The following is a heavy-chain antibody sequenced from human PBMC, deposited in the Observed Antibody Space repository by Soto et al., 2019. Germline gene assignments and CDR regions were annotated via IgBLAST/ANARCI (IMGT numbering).Heavy chain of an antibody. Sequence: PGGSLRLSCAASGFTFDDYAMHWVRQAPGKGLEWVSGISWNSGSIGYADSVKGRFTISRDNAKNSLYLQMNSLRAEDTALYYCAKDMGSYSSSPYYYYGMDVWGQGTTVTVSS. J-gene: IGHJ6*02. D-gene: IGHD6-6*01. CDR1: GFTFDDYA. V-gene: IGHV3-9*01. CDR2: ISWNSGSI. CDR3: AKDMGSYSSSPYYYYGMDV.